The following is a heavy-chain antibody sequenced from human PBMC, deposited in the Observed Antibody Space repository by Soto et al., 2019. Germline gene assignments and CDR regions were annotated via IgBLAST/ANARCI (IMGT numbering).Heavy chain of an antibody. J-gene: IGHJ6*02. V-gene: IGHV1-2*04. CDR2: INPNSGGT. D-gene: IGHD4-4*01. Sequence: ASVKVSCKASGYTFTGYYMHWVRQAPGQGLEWMGWINPNSGGTNYAQKFQGWVTMTRDTSISTAYMELSRLRSDDTAVDYCARLKATTVTTDYGMDVWGQGTTVTVSS. CDR3: ARLKATTVTTDYGMDV. CDR1: GYTFTGYY.